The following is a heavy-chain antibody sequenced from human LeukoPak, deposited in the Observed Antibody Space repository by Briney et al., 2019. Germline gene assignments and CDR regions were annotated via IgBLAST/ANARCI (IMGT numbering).Heavy chain of an antibody. CDR1: GFTFSDYY. Sequence: GGSLRLSCAASGFTFSDYYMSWIRQAPGKGLERVSYISSSGSTIYYADSVKGRFTISRDNAKNSLYLQMNSLRAEDTAVYYCARVYYDSSEYYFDYWGQGTLVTVSS. CDR2: ISSSGSTI. D-gene: IGHD3-22*01. V-gene: IGHV3-11*01. J-gene: IGHJ4*02. CDR3: ARVYYDSSEYYFDY.